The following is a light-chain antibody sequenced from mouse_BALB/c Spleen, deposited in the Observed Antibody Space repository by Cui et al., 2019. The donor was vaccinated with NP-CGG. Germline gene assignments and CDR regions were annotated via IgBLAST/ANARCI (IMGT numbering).Light chain of an antibody. V-gene: IGLV1*01. J-gene: IGLJ1*01. CDR2: GTN. CDR1: TGAVTTSNY. CDR3: VLWYSNHWV. Sequence: QAVLTQESPPTTSPGETVTLTCRSSTGAVTTSNYANWVQEKPDHLFTGLIGGTNNRAPGVPARFSGSLIGDKAALTITGAQTEDEAIYFCVLWYSNHWVFGGGTKLTVL.